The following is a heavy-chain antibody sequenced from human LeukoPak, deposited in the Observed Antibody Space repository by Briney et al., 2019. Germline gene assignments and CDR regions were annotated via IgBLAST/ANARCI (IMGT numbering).Heavy chain of an antibody. D-gene: IGHD3-3*01. V-gene: IGHV1-3*01. CDR2: INAGNGNT. CDR3: ARAPRFLEWLLPFDY. Sequence: ASVKVSCKASGYTFTSYAMHWVRQAPGQRLEWMGWINAGNGNTKYSQKFQGRVTMTTDTSTSTAYMELRSLRSDDTAVYYCARAPRFLEWLLPFDYWGQGTLVTVSS. CDR1: GYTFTSYA. J-gene: IGHJ4*02.